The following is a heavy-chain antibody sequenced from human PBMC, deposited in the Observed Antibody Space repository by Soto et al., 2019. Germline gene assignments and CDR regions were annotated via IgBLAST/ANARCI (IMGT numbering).Heavy chain of an antibody. D-gene: IGHD1-20*01. CDR2: INPGGGST. V-gene: IGHV1-46*01. CDR3: AGGHITLTKLFEY. CDR1: GYTFTSYY. J-gene: IGHJ4*02. Sequence: ASVKVSCKASGYTFTSYYMHWVRQAPGQGLEWMGIINPGGGSTTYAQKFQGRVTMTRDTSTSTVYMALSSLRSEDTAVYYCAGGHITLTKLFEYWGQGTLVTVSS.